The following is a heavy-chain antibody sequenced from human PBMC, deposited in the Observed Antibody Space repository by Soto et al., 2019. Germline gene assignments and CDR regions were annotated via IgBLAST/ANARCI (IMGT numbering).Heavy chain of an antibody. J-gene: IGHJ4*02. Sequence: SETLSLTCAVYGASLSDNYCNWLRQPPGKGLEWIGEINHSGNTNYNPSLRSRVTISIDTSKNQFSLKLTSVAAADTAVYYCARASQCKSYFDCFAWLDYWGQGTLVTVSS. CDR1: GASLSDNY. V-gene: IGHV4-34*01. CDR3: ARASQCKSYFDCFAWLDY. D-gene: IGHD3-9*01. CDR2: INHSGNT.